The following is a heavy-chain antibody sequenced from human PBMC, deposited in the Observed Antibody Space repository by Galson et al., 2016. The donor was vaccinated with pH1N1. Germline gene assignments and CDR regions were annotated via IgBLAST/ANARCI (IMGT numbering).Heavy chain of an antibody. CDR1: GYRFTSYW. Sequence: QSGAEVKKPGESLKISCKASGYRFTSYWIGWVRQMPGKGLEWMGIIHLGGSHIRYSPSFQGQVTISADKSINIVSLQWSSLKASDTAMYYCARQNDYGDYRGDAFDIWGQGTMVTVSS. V-gene: IGHV5-51*01. D-gene: IGHD4-17*01. CDR2: IHLGGSHI. CDR3: ARQNDYGDYRGDAFDI. J-gene: IGHJ3*02.